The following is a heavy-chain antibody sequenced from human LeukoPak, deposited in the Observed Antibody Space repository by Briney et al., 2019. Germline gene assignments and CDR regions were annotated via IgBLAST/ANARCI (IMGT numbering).Heavy chain of an antibody. CDR1: GFTFDDYA. J-gene: IGHJ3*02. Sequence: GGSLRLSCAASGFTFDDYAMHWVRQAPGKGLEWVSGISWNSGSIGYADSVKGRFTISRDNAKNSLYLQMNSLRAEDTALYYCAELHSSSSINAFDIWGQGTMVTVSS. CDR2: ISWNSGSI. CDR3: AELHSSSSINAFDI. V-gene: IGHV3-9*01. D-gene: IGHD6-6*01.